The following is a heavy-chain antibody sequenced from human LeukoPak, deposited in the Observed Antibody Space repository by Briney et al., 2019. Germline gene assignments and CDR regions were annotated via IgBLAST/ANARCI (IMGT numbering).Heavy chain of an antibody. CDR3: ARDTADDYGDY. CDR2: IYPGDSAT. CDR1: GYIFTNYW. J-gene: IGHJ4*02. Sequence: PGESLKISCQVSGYIFTNYWIGWARQKPGKGLEWMGLIYPGDSATRYTPSFQGQVTISANKSIGTAYLQWSSLKASDSAMYYCARDTADDYGDYWGQGTLVTVSS. V-gene: IGHV5-51*01.